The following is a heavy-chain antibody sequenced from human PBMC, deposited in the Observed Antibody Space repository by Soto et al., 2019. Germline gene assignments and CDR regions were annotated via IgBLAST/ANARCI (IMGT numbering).Heavy chain of an antibody. CDR1: GGSISSGGYY. V-gene: IGHV4-31*03. J-gene: IGHJ4*02. CDR3: ASSGSSGYYYDPLGY. D-gene: IGHD3-22*01. Sequence: SETLSLTCTVSGGSISSGGYYWSWIRQHPGKGLEWIGYIYYSGSTYYNPSLKSRVTISVDTSKNQFSLKLSSVTAADTAVYYCASSGSSGYYYDPLGYWGQGTLVTVSS. CDR2: IYYSGST.